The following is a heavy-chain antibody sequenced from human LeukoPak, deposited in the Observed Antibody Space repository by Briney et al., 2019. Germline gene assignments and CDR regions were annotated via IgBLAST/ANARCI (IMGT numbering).Heavy chain of an antibody. CDR1: GFAFSNYL. V-gene: IGHV3-30*04. J-gene: IGHJ4*02. CDR2: ISPDGKNK. CDR3: VKDGPGRWQPFDC. Sequence: GGSLRLSCAVSGFAFSNYLMHWVRQVPGKGLDWVAVISPDGKNKYYADSVQGRFTISRDNSKNIVSLDMISLRTEDTAIYYFVKDGPGRWQPFDCSGQGTLVTASS. D-gene: IGHD5-24*01.